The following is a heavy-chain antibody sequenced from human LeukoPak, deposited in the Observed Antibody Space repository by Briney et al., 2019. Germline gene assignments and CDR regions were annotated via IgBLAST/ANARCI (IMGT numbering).Heavy chain of an antibody. V-gene: IGHV4-59*02. CDR2: IYYSGST. CDR3: AREKGYYGSGSSGGNWFDP. CDR1: GFTVSSNY. J-gene: IGHJ5*02. Sequence: GSLRLSCAASGFTVSSNYMSWVRQAPGKGLEWLGYIYYSGSTNYNPSLKSRVTISVDTSKIQFSLKLSSVTAADTAVYYCAREKGYYGSGSSGGNWFDPWGQGTLVTVSS. D-gene: IGHD3-10*01.